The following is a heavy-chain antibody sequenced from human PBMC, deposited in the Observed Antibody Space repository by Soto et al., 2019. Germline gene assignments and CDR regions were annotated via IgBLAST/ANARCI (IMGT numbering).Heavy chain of an antibody. CDR3: ARVSLGVAAAGMDV. D-gene: IGHD6-13*01. V-gene: IGHV1-2*02. Sequence: ASVKVSCKASGYTFTGYYMHWVRQAPGQGLEWMGWINPNSGGTNYAQKFQGRVTMTRDTSISTAYMELSRLRSDDTAVYYCARVSLGVAAAGMDVWGQGTTVTVSS. CDR1: GYTFTGYY. CDR2: INPNSGGT. J-gene: IGHJ6*02.